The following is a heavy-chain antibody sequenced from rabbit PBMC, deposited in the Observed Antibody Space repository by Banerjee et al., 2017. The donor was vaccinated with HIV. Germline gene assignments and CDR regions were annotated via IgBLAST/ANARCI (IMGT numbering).Heavy chain of an antibody. Sequence: QQQLEESGGGLFQPGGSLALTCKASGFDFSSYWICWVRQAPGKGLEWIACIYTGSGSISYASWAKGRFTISKTSSTTVTLQMTSLTAADTATYFCARRNIYGAATYYFNLRGQGTLVTVS. J-gene: IGHJ4*01. D-gene: IGHD6-1*01. CDR3: ARRNIYGAATYYFNL. V-gene: IGHV1S45*01. CDR1: GFDFSSYW. CDR2: IYTGSGSI.